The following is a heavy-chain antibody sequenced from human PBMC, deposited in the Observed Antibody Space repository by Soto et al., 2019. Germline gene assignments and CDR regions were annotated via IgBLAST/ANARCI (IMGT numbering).Heavy chain of an antibody. CDR1: GFTFSSYG. CDR3: ARSVFNDFWSGYSDATPFYGMDV. D-gene: IGHD3-3*01. Sequence: GGSLRLSCAASGFTFSSYGMHWVRQAPGKGLEWVAVIWYDGSNKYYADSVKGRFTISRDNSKNTLYLQMNSLRAEDTAVYYCARSVFNDFWSGYSDATPFYGMDVWGQGTTVTVSS. V-gene: IGHV3-33*01. CDR2: IWYDGSNK. J-gene: IGHJ6*02.